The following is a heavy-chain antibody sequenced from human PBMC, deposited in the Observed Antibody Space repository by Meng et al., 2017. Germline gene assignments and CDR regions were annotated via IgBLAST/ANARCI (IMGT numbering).Heavy chain of an antibody. CDR3: ARGDWGSLSFDY. CDR2: INPNSGGT. J-gene: IGHJ4*02. D-gene: IGHD7-27*01. Sequence: VALGPSGAEGKKPGASVKSSCKASGYTFTGYYMHWVRQAPGQGLEWMGRINPNSGGTNYAQKFQGRVTMTRDTSISTAYMELSRLRSDDTAVYYCARGDWGSLSFDYWGQGTLVTVSS. V-gene: IGHV1-2*06. CDR1: GYTFTGYY.